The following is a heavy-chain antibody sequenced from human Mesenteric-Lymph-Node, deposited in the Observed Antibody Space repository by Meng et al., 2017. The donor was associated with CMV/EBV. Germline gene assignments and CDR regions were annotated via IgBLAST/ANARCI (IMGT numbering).Heavy chain of an antibody. V-gene: IGHV4-59*12. CDR3: ARGRVGYYYYYGMDV. CDR2: IYYNGGT. CDR1: GGSMNNYY. Sequence: SETLSLTCTVSGGSMNNYYWGWFRQPPGRGLEWIGYIYYNGGTKYSPSLKSRVTISVDTSKNQFSLKLSSVTAADTAVYYCARGRVGYYYYYGMDVWGQGTTVTVSS. J-gene: IGHJ6*02.